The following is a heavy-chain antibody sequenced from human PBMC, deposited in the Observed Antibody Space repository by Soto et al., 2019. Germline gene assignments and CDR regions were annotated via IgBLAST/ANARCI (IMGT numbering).Heavy chain of an antibody. Sequence: ASVKVSCKASGYTFTDYYMHWVRQAPGQGLEWMGWINPNIGGTNYAQKFQGWVTITSDTSISTAYMELSSLTSDDTAVYYCARYNKESGHAKTFDFWGQGTLVIGSS. CDR3: ARYNKESGHAKTFDF. J-gene: IGHJ4*02. V-gene: IGHV1-2*04. CDR1: GYTFTDYY. D-gene: IGHD3-3*01. CDR2: INPNIGGT.